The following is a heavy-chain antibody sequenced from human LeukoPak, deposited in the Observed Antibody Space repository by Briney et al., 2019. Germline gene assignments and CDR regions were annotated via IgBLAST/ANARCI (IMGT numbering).Heavy chain of an antibody. V-gene: IGHV3-7*01. Sequence: GGSLRLSCAASGFTLSSYWMSWVRQAPGKGLEWVANIKYDGSEKDYVDSVKGRFTISRDNAKNSLYLQMNSLRAEDTAVYYCVTGDNPDYTWGSHLDAFDIWGQGTMVTVSS. J-gene: IGHJ3*02. CDR1: GFTLSSYW. CDR2: IKYDGSEK. CDR3: VTGDNPDYTWGSHLDAFDI. D-gene: IGHD3-16*01.